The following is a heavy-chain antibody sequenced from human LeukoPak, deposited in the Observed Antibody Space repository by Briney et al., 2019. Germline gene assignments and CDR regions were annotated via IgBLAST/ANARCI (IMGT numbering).Heavy chain of an antibody. CDR2: ISAYNGNT. J-gene: IGHJ3*02. Sequence: GASVKVSCKASGYTFTSYGISWVRQAPGQRLEWMGWISAYNGNTNYAQKLQGRVTMTTDTSTSTAYMELRSLRSDDTAVYYCARGNKGSSWYSDAFDIWGQGTMVTVSS. CDR3: ARGNKGSSWYSDAFDI. CDR1: GYTFTSYG. V-gene: IGHV1-18*01. D-gene: IGHD6-13*01.